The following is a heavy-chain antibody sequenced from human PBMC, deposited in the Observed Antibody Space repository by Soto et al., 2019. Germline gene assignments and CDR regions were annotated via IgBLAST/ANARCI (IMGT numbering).Heavy chain of an antibody. CDR3: AKVGCSGGSCYFFAFDI. V-gene: IGHV3-9*01. Sequence: GGSLRLSCAASGFTFDDYAMHWVRQAPGKGLEWVSGISWNSGSIGYADSVKGRFIISRDNAKNSLYLQMNSLRAEDTALYYCAKVGCSGGSCYFFAFDIWGQGTMVTVSS. J-gene: IGHJ3*02. CDR1: GFTFDDYA. CDR2: ISWNSGSI. D-gene: IGHD2-15*01.